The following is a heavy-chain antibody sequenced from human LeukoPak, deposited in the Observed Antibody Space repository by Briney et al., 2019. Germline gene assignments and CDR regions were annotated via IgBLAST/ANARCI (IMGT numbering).Heavy chain of an antibody. CDR1: GGSISSYY. V-gene: IGHV4-59*12. Sequence: PSETLSLTCTVSGGSISSYYWSWIRQPPGKGLEWIGYIYYSGSTNYNPSLKSRVTISVDTSKNQFSLKLSSVTAADTAVYYCAKPAARDAFDIWGQGTMVTVSS. CDR2: IYYSGST. J-gene: IGHJ3*02. CDR3: AKPAARDAFDI. D-gene: IGHD2-2*01.